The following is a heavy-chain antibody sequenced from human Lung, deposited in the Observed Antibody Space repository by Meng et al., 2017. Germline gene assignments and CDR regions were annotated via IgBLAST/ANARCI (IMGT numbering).Heavy chain of an antibody. V-gene: IGHV1-2*06. J-gene: IGHJ4*02. CDR3: ARDEDISAAGKLFGDY. CDR2: INPKSGDT. CDR1: RYNLPYYY. D-gene: IGHD6-25*01. Sequence: QVQLVQSGSVVKKPRASMKVSYKPSRYNLPYYYIHWVPRAPGQGLEWLGRINPKSGDTHYAQKFQARVTMTGDTSISTAYMELSGLRSDDTAMYYCARDEDISAAGKLFGDYWGQGTLVTVSS.